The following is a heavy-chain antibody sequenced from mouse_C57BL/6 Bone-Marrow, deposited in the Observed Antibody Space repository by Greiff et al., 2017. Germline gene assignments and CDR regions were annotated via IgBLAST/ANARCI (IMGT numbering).Heavy chain of an antibody. V-gene: IGHV5-6*01. CDR1: GFTFSSYG. CDR3: ARLIYYYGSSSAWFAY. D-gene: IGHD1-1*01. J-gene: IGHJ3*01. Sequence: DVHLVESGGDFVKPGGSLKLSCAASGFTFSSYGMSWVRQTPDKRLEWVATISSGGSYTYYPDSVKGRFTISRDNAKNTLYLQMSSLKSEDTAMYYCARLIYYYGSSSAWFAYWGQGTLVTVSA. CDR2: ISSGGSYT.